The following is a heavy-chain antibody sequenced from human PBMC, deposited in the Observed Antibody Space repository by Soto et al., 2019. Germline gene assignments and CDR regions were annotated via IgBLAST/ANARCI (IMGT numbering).Heavy chain of an antibody. CDR1: GGSISSGGYS. Sequence: PSETLSLTCAVSGGSISSGGYSWSWIRQPPGKGLEWIGYIYHSGSTYYNPSLKRRVTISVDTSKNQFSLKLSSVTAADTAVYYCARGDATKIVVTTYYAMDVWGQGTTVTVSS. J-gene: IGHJ6*02. CDR2: IYHSGST. D-gene: IGHD4-17*01. V-gene: IGHV4-30-2*01. CDR3: ARGDATKIVVTTYYAMDV.